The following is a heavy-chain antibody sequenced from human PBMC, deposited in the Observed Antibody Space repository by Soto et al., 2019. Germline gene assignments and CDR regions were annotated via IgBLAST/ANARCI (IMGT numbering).Heavy chain of an antibody. CDR2: ISAYNGNT. V-gene: IGHV1-18*01. CDR3: ARGVGALSSGGWFDP. CDR1: GYTFTSYG. Sequence: QVQLVQSGAEVKKPGASVKVSCKASGYTFTSYGISWVRQAPGQGLEWMGWISAYNGNTNYAQKLQGRVTMTTDTATSTAYMERRSLRAADTAVDYCARGVGALSSGGWFDPWGQGTLVTVSS. J-gene: IGHJ5*02. D-gene: IGHD1-26*01.